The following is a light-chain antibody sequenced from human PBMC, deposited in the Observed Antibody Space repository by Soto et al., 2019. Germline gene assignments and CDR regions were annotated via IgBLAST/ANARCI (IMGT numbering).Light chain of an antibody. CDR2: DVS. V-gene: IGLV2-14*03. Sequence: QSALTQPASVSGSPKQSITISCTGTSRDVGGYSYVSWYQLHPGKVPKLMIYDVSNRPSGVSNRFSGSKSGNTASLTISGLQAEDEADYYCSSYTSTTTLVFGGGTKLTAL. J-gene: IGLJ3*02. CDR1: SRDVGGYSY. CDR3: SSYTSTTTLV.